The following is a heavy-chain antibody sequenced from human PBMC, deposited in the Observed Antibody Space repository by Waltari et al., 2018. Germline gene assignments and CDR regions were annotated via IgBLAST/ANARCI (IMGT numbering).Heavy chain of an antibody. D-gene: IGHD6-19*01. V-gene: IGHV1-2*06. J-gene: IGHJ3*02. CDR2: INPNSGGT. CDR1: GYTFTGYY. Sequence: QVQLVQSGAEVKKPGASVKVSCKASGYTFTGYYMHWVRQAPGQGREWMGRINPNSGGTNYAQKFQGRVTMTRDTSISTAYMELSRLRSDDTAVYYCAREGGVGSSGLYPSPAFDIWGQGTMVTVSS. CDR3: AREGGVGSSGLYPSPAFDI.